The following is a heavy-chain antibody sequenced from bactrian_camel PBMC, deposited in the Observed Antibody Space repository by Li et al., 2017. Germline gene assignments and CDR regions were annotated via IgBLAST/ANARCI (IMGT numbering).Heavy chain of an antibody. D-gene: IGHD5*01. Sequence: HVQLVESGGGSVQAGGSLKLSCAASGLIFSRCGMAWFRQVPGKEREGISVISTRGGITFYVDSVKGRFTISRDSAKNTMYLQMDSLKPEDSATYYCAATEIRGGWDWKRPGSYDYWGQGTQVTVS. CDR2: ISTRGGIT. CDR1: GLIFSRCG. V-gene: IGHV3S1*01. J-gene: IGHJ4*01. CDR3: AATEIRGGWDWKRPGSYDY.